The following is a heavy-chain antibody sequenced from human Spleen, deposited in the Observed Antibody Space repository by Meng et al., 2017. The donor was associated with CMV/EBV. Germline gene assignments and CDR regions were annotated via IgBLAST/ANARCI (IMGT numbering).Heavy chain of an antibody. Sequence: GESLKISCVAFGFTFSSYSMNWVRQAPGKGLEWVSSISSSSSYIYYAGSVKGRFTISRDNAKNSLYLQMNSLRAEDTAVYYCARDRTTVTMGYNGMDVWGQGTTVTVSS. CDR1: GFTFSSYS. J-gene: IGHJ6*02. D-gene: IGHD4-11*01. CDR2: ISSSSSYI. CDR3: ARDRTTVTMGYNGMDV. V-gene: IGHV3-21*01.